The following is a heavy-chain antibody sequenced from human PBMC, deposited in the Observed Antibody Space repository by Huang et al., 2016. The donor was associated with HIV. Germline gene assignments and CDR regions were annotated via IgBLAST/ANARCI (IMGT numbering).Heavy chain of an antibody. CDR3: ARARGYYDSSVSYYFDY. V-gene: IGHV1-69*13. D-gene: IGHD3-22*01. CDR1: GGTFSSYA. Sequence: QVQLVQSGAEVKKPGSSVKVSCKASGGTFSSYASSWVRQAPGQGLEWMGGIIPICGTANYAQKFQGRVTITADESTSTAYMELSSLRSEDTAVYYCARARGYYDSSVSYYFDYWGQGTLVTVSS. CDR2: IIPICGTA. J-gene: IGHJ4*02.